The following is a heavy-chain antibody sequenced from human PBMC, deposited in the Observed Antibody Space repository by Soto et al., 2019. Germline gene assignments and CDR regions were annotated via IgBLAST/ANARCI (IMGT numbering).Heavy chain of an antibody. D-gene: IGHD2-8*01. Sequence: SETLSLTCTVSGGSISSSSYYWVWIRQPPGKGLEWIGSIYYSGSTYYNPSLKSRVTISVDTSKNQFSLKLSSVTAADTAVYYCARQVVLMVYAISGYFDYWGQGTLVTVS. V-gene: IGHV4-39*01. CDR3: ARQVVLMVYAISGYFDY. CDR2: IYYSGST. CDR1: GGSISSSSYY. J-gene: IGHJ4*02.